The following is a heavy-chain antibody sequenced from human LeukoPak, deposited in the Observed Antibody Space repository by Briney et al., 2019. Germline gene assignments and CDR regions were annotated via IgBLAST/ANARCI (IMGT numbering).Heavy chain of an antibody. CDR2: INHSGST. CDR1: GGPFSGYY. CDR3: ARGPDYYDSSPRGP. D-gene: IGHD3-22*01. Sequence: SETLSLTCAVYGGPFSGYYWSWIRQPPGKGLEWIGEINHSGSTNYNPSLKSRVTISVDTSKNQFSLKLSSVTAADTAVYYCARGPDYYDSSPRGPWGQGTLVTVSS. V-gene: IGHV4-34*01. J-gene: IGHJ5*02.